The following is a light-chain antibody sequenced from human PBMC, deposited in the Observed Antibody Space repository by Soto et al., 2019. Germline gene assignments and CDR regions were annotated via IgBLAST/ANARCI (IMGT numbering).Light chain of an antibody. Sequence: IKMTQSPSTLSANVGDTVTVTCRASQSVSGWLAWYQQKPGEAPKLLIYDASALPRGVPARFSGSGSGTKFTLTIASLQPDDFATYCCQQYETFSGTFGPGTKVDIK. CDR3: QQYETFSGT. V-gene: IGKV1-5*01. J-gene: IGKJ1*01. CDR1: QSVSGW. CDR2: DAS.